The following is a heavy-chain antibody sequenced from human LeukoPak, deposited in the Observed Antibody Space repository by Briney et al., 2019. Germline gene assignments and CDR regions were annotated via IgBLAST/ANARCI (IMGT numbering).Heavy chain of an antibody. V-gene: IGHV3-21*01. J-gene: IGHJ3*02. CDR1: GFTFSVYG. D-gene: IGHD1-26*01. Sequence: GGSLRLSCAASGFTFSVYGLNWVRQAPGKGLEWVSSISSSSSYIYYGDSVKGRFTISRDNAKKSLYLQMNSLRAEDTAVHYCARSYSGSYNDASDIWGQGTMVTVSS. CDR3: ARSYSGSYNDASDI. CDR2: ISSSSSYI.